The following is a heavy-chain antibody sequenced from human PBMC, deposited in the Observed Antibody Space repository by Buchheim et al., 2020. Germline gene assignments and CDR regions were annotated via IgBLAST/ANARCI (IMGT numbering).Heavy chain of an antibody. CDR2: INPSSGST. V-gene: IGHV1-46*01. CDR1: GYTFTSYY. Sequence: QVQLVQSGAEVKKPGASVKVSYKASGYTFTSYYVHWVRQAPGQGLEWMGIINPSSGSTSYSQKFQGRVTMTRDTSTSTGYMELSSLRSEDTAVYYCARVYCTAGRCSDFDYWGQGTL. D-gene: IGHD2-15*01. J-gene: IGHJ4*02. CDR3: ARVYCTAGRCSDFDY.